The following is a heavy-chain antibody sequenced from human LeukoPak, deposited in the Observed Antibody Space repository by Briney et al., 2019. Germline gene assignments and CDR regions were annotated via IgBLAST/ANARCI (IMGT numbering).Heavy chain of an antibody. V-gene: IGHV1-18*01. CDR2: ISPYNGNT. CDR1: GYSFPSYG. D-gene: IGHD3-10*01. CDR3: TRHFYGSGTYYHFDY. J-gene: IGHJ4*02. Sequence: ASVKVSCKASGYSFPSYGISWVRQAPGQGPEWMGWISPYNGNTNYAQKLQGRATMTTDTSTSTAYLELRSLRSDDTAVYYRTRHFYGSGTYYHFDYWGQGTLVTVSS.